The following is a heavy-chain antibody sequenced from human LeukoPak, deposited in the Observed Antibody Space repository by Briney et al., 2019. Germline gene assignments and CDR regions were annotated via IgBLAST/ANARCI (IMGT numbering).Heavy chain of an antibody. CDR3: TRDSSAYDWFYDY. D-gene: IGHD5-12*01. CDR2: ISTSGST. Sequence: PSETLSLTCTVSGGSISSSSYYWGWIRQPPGKGLEWIGRISTSGSTNYNPSLKSRVTMSVDTSKNQFSLMLTSVTAADTAVYYCTRDSSAYDWFYDYWGQGTLVTVSS. J-gene: IGHJ4*02. V-gene: IGHV4-61*02. CDR1: GGSISSSSYY.